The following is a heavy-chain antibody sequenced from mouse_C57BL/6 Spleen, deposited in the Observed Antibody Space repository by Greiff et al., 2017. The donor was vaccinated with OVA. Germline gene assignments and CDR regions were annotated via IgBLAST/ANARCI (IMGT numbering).Heavy chain of an antibody. J-gene: IGHJ3*01. CDR1: GFNIKDDY. CDR2: IDPENGDT. D-gene: IGHD2-4*01. Sequence: EVQLQQSGAELVRPGASVKLSCTASGFNIKDDYMHWVKQRPEQGLEWIGWIDPENGDTEYASKFQGKATITADTSSNTAYLQLSSLTSEDTAVYYCTTVSYDYHLLAYWGQGTLVTVSA. V-gene: IGHV14-4*01. CDR3: TTVSYDYHLLAY.